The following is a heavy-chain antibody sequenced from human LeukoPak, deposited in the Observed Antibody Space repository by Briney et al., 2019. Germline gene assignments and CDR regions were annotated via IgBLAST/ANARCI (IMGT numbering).Heavy chain of an antibody. CDR1: GFTFSSYW. V-gene: IGHV3-7*01. J-gene: IGHJ6*02. D-gene: IGHD6-13*01. CDR3: ARENRIAAAGPTGYYYYGMDV. Sequence: GGSLRLSCAASGFTFSSYWMSWVRQAPGKGLEWVANIKQDGSEKYYVDSVKGRFTISRDNAKNSLYLQMNSLRAEDTAVYYCARENRIAAAGPTGYYYYGMDVWGQGTTVSVSS. CDR2: IKQDGSEK.